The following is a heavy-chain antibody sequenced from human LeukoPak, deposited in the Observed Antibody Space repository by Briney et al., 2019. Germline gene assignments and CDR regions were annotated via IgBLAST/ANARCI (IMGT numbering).Heavy chain of an antibody. D-gene: IGHD3-16*01. CDR3: ARGGGLDV. V-gene: IGHV3-21*04. CDR1: GFTFSSYS. Sequence: AGGSLRLSCAASGFTFSSYSMNWVRQAPGKGLEWVSSISSSSSYIYYADSVKGRFTISRDNAKNSLYLQMSNLRAEDTAVYFCARGGGLDVWGQGATVTVSS. CDR2: ISSSSSYI. J-gene: IGHJ6*02.